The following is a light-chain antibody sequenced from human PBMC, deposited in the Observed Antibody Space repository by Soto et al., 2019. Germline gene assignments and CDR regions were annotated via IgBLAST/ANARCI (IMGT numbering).Light chain of an antibody. J-gene: IGLJ2*01. CDR3: QTWGSGIRVV. Sequence: QSVLTQSPSASASLGASVKLTCTLSSGHSSYAIAWHQQQPEKGPRYLMKVNSNCSHSKGDGIPDRFSGSSSGAERYLTISSLQSEDEADYYCQTWGSGIRVVFGGGTKVTVL. CDR2: VNSNCSH. CDR1: SGHSSYA. V-gene: IGLV4-69*01.